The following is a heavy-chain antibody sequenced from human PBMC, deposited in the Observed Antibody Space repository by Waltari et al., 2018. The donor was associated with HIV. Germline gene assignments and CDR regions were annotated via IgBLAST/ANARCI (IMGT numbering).Heavy chain of an antibody. D-gene: IGHD3-10*01. V-gene: IGHV4-59*01. CDR1: GGSISSYS. CDR2: IYYSGST. CDR3: ARGLYYDGSGSFTWFDP. Sequence: QVQLQESGPGLVKPSETLSLTCTVSGGSISSYSWSWIRPPPGKGLEWIEYIYYSGSTNYNPSLKSRVTISVDTSKNQFSLKLSSVTAADTAVYYCARGLYYDGSGSFTWFDPWGQGTLVTVS. J-gene: IGHJ5*02.